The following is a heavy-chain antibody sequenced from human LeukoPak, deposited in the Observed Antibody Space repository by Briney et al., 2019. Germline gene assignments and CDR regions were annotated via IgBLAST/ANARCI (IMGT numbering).Heavy chain of an antibody. CDR2: ISGSGDST. Sequence: GGSLRLSCAASGFTFSNSGMNWVRQAPGKGLEWVSTISGSGDSTYYADSVKGRFSISRDNSKNTLYLQMNSLRPEDTAVYYCARGRRTLIVGATRNAFDVWGQGTIVTVSS. CDR1: GFTFSNSG. J-gene: IGHJ3*01. CDR3: ARGRRTLIVGATRNAFDV. D-gene: IGHD1-26*01. V-gene: IGHV3-23*01.